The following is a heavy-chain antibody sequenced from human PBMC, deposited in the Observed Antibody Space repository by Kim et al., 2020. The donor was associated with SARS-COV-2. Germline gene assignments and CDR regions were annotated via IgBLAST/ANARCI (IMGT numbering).Heavy chain of an antibody. J-gene: IGHJ4*02. V-gene: IGHV4-59*01. CDR3: ARAEYSSGYLRL. D-gene: IGHD6-19*01. Sequence: NYNPSLKSRVTISVDTSKNQFSLKLSSVTAADTAVYYCARAEYSSGYLRLWGQGTLVTVSS.